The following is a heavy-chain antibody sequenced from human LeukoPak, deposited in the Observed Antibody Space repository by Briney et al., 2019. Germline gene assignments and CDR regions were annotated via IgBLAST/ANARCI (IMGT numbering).Heavy chain of an antibody. V-gene: IGHV3-48*01. CDR1: GFTFSSYS. J-gene: IGHJ6*02. CDR2: ISSSGSTI. Sequence: PGGSVRLSCAASGFTFSSYSMNWVRQAPGKGLEWVSYISSSGSTIYYADSVKGRFNISRDNAKNSMYLQVNSLRAEDTAVYYCARGNRWLVFYYYGMDVWGQGTTVTVSS. CDR3: ARGNRWLVFYYYGMDV. D-gene: IGHD6-19*01.